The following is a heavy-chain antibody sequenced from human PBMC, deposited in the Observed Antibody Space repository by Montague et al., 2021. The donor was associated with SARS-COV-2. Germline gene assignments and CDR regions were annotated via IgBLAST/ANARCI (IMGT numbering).Heavy chain of an antibody. CDR3: ASRKFSSSWCYYYGMDV. CDR2: ISSSGSTT. Sequence: SLRLSCAASGFTFSSYEMNWVRQAPGKGLEWVSYISSSGSTTYYADSVKGRFTISRDNAKNSLYLQMNSLRAEDTAVYYCASRKFSSSWCYYYGMDVWGQGTTVTVSS. CDR1: GFTFSSYE. J-gene: IGHJ6*02. D-gene: IGHD6-13*01. V-gene: IGHV3-48*03.